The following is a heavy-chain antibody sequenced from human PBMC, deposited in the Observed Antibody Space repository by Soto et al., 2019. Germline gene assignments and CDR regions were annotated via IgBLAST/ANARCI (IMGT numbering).Heavy chain of an antibody. CDR2: FDPEDGET. CDR1: GYTLTELS. CDR3: ATDLSASDDYIWGSYQYYFDY. V-gene: IGHV1-24*01. Sequence: ASVKVSCKVSGYTLTELSMHWVRQAPGKGLEWMGGFDPEDGETIYAQKFQGRVTMTEDTSTDTAYMELSSLRSEDTAVYYCATDLSASDDYIWGSYQYYFDYWGQGTLVTVSS. J-gene: IGHJ4*02. D-gene: IGHD3-16*01.